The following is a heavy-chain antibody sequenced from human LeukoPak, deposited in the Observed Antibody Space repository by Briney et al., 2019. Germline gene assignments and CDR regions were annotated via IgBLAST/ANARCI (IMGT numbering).Heavy chain of an antibody. CDR3: ARDLGYSAYATVRGNDVEI. D-gene: IGHD5-12*01. CDR2: IYSGGST. CDR1: GFTVSTNY. J-gene: IGHJ3*02. Sequence: GGSXRLSCAASGFTVSTNYMSWVRQXPGKGLEWVSIIYSGGSTYYADSVKGRFTISRDISQNTVYLQMNSLRAEDTAVYYCARDLGYSAYATVRGNDVEIWGQGTMVTVSS. V-gene: IGHV3-66*01.